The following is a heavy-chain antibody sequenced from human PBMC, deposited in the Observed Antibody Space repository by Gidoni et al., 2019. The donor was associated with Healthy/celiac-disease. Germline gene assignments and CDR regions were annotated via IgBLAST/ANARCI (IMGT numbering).Heavy chain of an antibody. J-gene: IGHJ6*02. CDR1: GCTFSSYC. CDR3: AKDWSIAARQGRWGGMDV. CDR2: ISYDGSNT. D-gene: IGHD6-6*01. Sequence: QVQLVGAGGGVVQTGRALRLSRAASGCTFSSYCLHWVRQAPGKGLEWVAVISYDGSNTYYADSVKGRFTISRDNSKNTLYLQMNSLRAEDTAVYYCAKDWSIAARQGRWGGMDVWGQGTTVTVSS. V-gene: IGHV3-30*18.